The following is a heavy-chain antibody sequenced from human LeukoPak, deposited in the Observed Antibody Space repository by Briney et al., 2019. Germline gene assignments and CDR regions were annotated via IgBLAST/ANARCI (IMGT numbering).Heavy chain of an antibody. CDR3: ASLDY. CDR2: IKEDGSEK. V-gene: IGHV3-7*01. Sequence: GGSLRLSCAASGFSFSDYWMSWVRQAPGKGLEWVANIKEDGSEKYYVDSVKGRSTISRDNAQNSLYLQMNSLRAEDTAVYYCASLDYWGQGTLVTVSS. CDR1: GFSFSDYW. J-gene: IGHJ4*02.